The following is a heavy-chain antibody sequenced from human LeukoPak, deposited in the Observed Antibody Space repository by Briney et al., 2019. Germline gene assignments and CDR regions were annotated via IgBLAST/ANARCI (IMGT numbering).Heavy chain of an antibody. V-gene: IGHV1-69*13. J-gene: IGHJ4*02. CDR1: GDTFSSYA. D-gene: IGHD3-10*01. CDR2: IIPIIVTA. Sequence: ASVKVSCTASGDTFSSYAISWLRQAPGQGLEWLGGIIPIIVTANYAQTFQGRVTITADESASTAYMELSSLRSEDTAVYYCARDALSGSFFDYCCRGKRATVSS. CDR3: ARDALSGSFFDY.